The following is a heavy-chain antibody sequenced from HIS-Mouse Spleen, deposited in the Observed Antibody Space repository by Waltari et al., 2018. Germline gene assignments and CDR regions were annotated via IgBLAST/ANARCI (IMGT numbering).Heavy chain of an antibody. J-gene: IGHJ2*01. Sequence: QLQLQESGPGLVKPSETLSLTCTVSGGSISISSHYWGGFRQPPGKGLEWIGSIYYSGSTYYNPSLKSRVTISVDTSKNQFSLKLSSVTAADTAVYYCAREIPYSSSWYDWYFDLWGRGTLVTVSS. V-gene: IGHV4-39*07. CDR3: AREIPYSSSWYDWYFDL. D-gene: IGHD6-13*01. CDR1: GGSISISSHY. CDR2: IYYSGST.